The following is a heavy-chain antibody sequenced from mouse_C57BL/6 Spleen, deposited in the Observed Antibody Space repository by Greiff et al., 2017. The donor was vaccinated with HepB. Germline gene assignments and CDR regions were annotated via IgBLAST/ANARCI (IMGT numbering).Heavy chain of an antibody. D-gene: IGHD1-1*01. CDR3: ARSDYYGSSPFAY. V-gene: IGHV1-4*01. Sequence: VQLQQSGAELARPGASVKMSCKASGYTFTSYTMHWVKQRPGQGLEWIGYINPSSGYTKYNQKFKDKATLTADKSSSTAYMQLSSLTSEDSAVYYCARSDYYGSSPFAYWGQGTLVTVSA. CDR2: INPSSGYT. J-gene: IGHJ3*01. CDR1: GYTFTSYT.